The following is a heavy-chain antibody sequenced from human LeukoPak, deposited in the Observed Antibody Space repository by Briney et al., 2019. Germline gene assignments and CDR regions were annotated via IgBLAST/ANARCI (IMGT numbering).Heavy chain of an antibody. Sequence: RASVKVSCKASGYTFTSYYMHWVRQAPGQGLEWMGIINPSGGSTSYAQKFQGRVTMTRDTSTSTVYMELSSLRSEDTAVYYCARVISAAGTGLEAFDIWGQGTMVTVSS. CDR3: ARVISAAGTGLEAFDI. D-gene: IGHD6-13*01. CDR1: GYTFTSYY. CDR2: INPSGGST. J-gene: IGHJ3*02. V-gene: IGHV1-46*01.